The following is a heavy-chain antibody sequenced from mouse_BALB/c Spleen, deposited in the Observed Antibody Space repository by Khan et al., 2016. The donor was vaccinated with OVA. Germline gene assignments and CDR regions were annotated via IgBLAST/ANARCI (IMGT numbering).Heavy chain of an antibody. CDR2: INTYTGEP. V-gene: IGHV9-3-1*01. CDR3: ARPPYFSYVMVY. CDR1: GYTFTNYG. Sequence: QIQLVQSGPELKKPGETVKISCKASGYTFTNYGMNWVKQSPGKALKWMGWINTYTGEPTYGDDFKGRFAFSLETSASTAYLQINNLKNEDTATYFCARPPYFSYVMVYWGQGTSVTVSP. D-gene: IGHD2-10*01. J-gene: IGHJ4*01.